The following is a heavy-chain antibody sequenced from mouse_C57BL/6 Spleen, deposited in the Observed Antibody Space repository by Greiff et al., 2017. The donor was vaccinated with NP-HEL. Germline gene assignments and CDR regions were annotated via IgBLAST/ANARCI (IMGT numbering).Heavy chain of an antibody. Sequence: VQLQQSGPGLVQPSQSLSITCTVSGFSLTSYGVHWVRQSPGKGLEWLGVIWSGGSTDYNAAFISRLSISKDNSKSQVFFKMNSLQADDTAIYYCARSQIYYYGSSRYFDVWGTGTTVTVSS. J-gene: IGHJ1*03. V-gene: IGHV2-2*01. CDR3: ARSQIYYYGSSRYFDV. CDR1: GFSLTSYG. D-gene: IGHD1-1*01. CDR2: IWSGGST.